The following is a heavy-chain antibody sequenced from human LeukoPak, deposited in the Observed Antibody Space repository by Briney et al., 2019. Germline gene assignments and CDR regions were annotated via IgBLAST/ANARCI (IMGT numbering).Heavy chain of an antibody. V-gene: IGHV1-2*02. CDR3: APAPPYDFWSGYFAFDV. Sequence: ASVKVSCKASGYTFTGHYMHWVRQAPGQGLEWMGWINPNTGGTNYAQKFQGRVTMTRDTSISTAYMELTRLRSDDTAVYYCAPAPPYDFWSGYFAFDVWGQGTKVTVSS. CDR1: GYTFTGHY. D-gene: IGHD3-3*01. J-gene: IGHJ3*01. CDR2: INPNTGGT.